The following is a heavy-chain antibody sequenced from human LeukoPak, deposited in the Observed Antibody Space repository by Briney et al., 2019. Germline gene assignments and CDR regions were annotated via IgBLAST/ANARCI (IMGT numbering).Heavy chain of an antibody. V-gene: IGHV3-7*01. J-gene: IGHJ4*02. CDR3: ASSPGIAAAAAALYFDY. Sequence: PGGSLRLSCAASGFTFSSHWMSWVRQAPGKGLEWVANIKQDGSEKYYVDSVKGRFTISRDNSKNTLYLQMNSLRAEDTAVYYCASSPGIAAAAAALYFDYWGQGTLVTVSS. D-gene: IGHD6-13*01. CDR2: IKQDGSEK. CDR1: GFTFSSHW.